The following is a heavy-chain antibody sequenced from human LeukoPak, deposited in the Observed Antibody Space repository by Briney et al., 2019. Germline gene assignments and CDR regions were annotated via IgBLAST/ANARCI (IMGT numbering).Heavy chain of an antibody. CDR1: GYTFTGYY. CDR2: IKPKSGAT. J-gene: IGHJ4*02. Sequence: ASVKVSCKASGYTFTGYYMHGVRQAPGQGLDWMGWIKPKSGATAYAQKFQGRVTMTRDTAINTAYLEVSGLTPDDTAVYYCARVREWEEISGAIPDYFDYWGQGTLITVSS. D-gene: IGHD3-3*01. CDR3: ARVREWEEISGAIPDYFDY. V-gene: IGHV1-2*02.